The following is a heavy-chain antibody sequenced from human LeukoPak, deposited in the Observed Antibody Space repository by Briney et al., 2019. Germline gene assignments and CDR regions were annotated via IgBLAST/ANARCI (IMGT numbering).Heavy chain of an antibody. J-gene: IGHJ4*02. CDR3: AKAGYCSSTSCYFDY. CDR1: GFTFDDYA. Sequence: PGRSLRLSCAASGFTFDDYAMHWVRQAPGKGLEWVSGISWNSGSIGYADSVKGRFTISRDNAKNSLYLQMNSLRAEDMALYYCAKAGYCSSTSCYFDYWSQGTLVTVSS. V-gene: IGHV3-9*03. CDR2: ISWNSGSI. D-gene: IGHD2-2*01.